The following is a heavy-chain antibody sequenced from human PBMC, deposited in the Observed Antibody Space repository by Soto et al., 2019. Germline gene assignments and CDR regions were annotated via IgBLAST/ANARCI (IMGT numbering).Heavy chain of an antibody. CDR2: IYYSGST. CDR3: ARHLPYCGGDCYSLDY. D-gene: IGHD2-21*02. J-gene: IGHJ4*02. V-gene: IGHV4-59*01. Sequence: SETLSLTCTVSGGSISSYYWSWIRQPPGKGLEWIGYIYYSGSTNYNPSLKSRVTISVDTSKNQFSLKLSSVTAADTAVYYCARHLPYCGGDCYSLDYWGQGTLVTVS. CDR1: GGSISSYY.